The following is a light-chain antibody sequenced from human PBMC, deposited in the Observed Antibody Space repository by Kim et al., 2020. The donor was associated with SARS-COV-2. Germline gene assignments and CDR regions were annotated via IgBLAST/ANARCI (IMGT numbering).Light chain of an antibody. J-gene: IGLJ2*01. CDR3: CSYAGSSTFVV. CDR1: SSYVGNYSL. Sequence: QSFPISCTGTSSYVGNYSLGAWYRQRPGKAPKLIIFEVSKRPSGVSDRFSGSKSGDTASLTISGLQAEDEGDYYCCSYAGSSTFVVFGGGTQLTVL. CDR2: EVS. V-gene: IGLV2-23*02.